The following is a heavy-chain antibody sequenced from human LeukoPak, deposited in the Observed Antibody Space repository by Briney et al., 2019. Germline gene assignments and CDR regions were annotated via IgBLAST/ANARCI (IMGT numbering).Heavy chain of an antibody. CDR3: ARYYYYYMDV. CDR2: IKKDGSEK. V-gene: IGHV3-7*01. CDR1: GFTFSRYW. Sequence: PGGSLRLSCAASGFTFSRYWMIWVRQGPGKGLEWVAHIKKDGSEKNYVDSVKGRFTISRDNAETSLYLQMNSLRAEDTAVYYCARYYYYYMDVWGKGTTVTVS. J-gene: IGHJ6*03.